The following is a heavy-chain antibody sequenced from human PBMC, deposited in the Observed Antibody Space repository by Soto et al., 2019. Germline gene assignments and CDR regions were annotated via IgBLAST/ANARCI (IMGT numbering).Heavy chain of an antibody. Sequence: PSETLSLTCTVSGASIRGTDYYWSWIRQAPGKGLEWIGYVYYTGSTYYNPSLMSRLTISVDTSKNQFSLKLTSVTAAETAVYYCVWTARQGAVAPHWFDRWGQGTQVTVSS. J-gene: IGHJ5*02. D-gene: IGHD2-21*02. CDR1: GASIRGTDYY. CDR3: VWTARQGAVAPHWFDR. V-gene: IGHV4-30-4*01. CDR2: VYYTGST.